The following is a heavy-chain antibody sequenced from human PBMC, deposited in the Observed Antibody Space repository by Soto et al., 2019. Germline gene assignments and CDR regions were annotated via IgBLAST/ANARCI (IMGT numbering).Heavy chain of an antibody. CDR2: IYYSGST. D-gene: IGHD4-17*01. CDR1: GGSISSGDYY. V-gene: IGHV4-30-4*01. CDR3: ARQTTEQYFQH. J-gene: IGHJ1*01. Sequence: SETLSLTCTVSGGSISSGDYYWSWIRQPPGKGLEWIGYIYYSGSTYYNPSLKSRVTISVDTSKNQFSLKLSSVTAADTAVYYCARQTTEQYFQHLGQGTLVTVPQ.